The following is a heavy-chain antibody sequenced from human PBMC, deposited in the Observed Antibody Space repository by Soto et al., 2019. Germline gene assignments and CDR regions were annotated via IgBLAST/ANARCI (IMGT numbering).Heavy chain of an antibody. V-gene: IGHV3-30*18. J-gene: IGHJ4*02. CDR1: GFTFSSYT. CDR2: ISYDGSNK. CDR3: AKDRVYYDSSGYYGNPDY. D-gene: IGHD3-22*01. Sequence: PGGSLRLSCAASGFTFSSYTMNWVRQAPGKGLEWVAVISYDGSNKYYADSVKGRFTISRDNSKNTLYLQMNSLRAEDTAVYYCAKDRVYYDSSGYYGNPDYWGQGTLVTVSS.